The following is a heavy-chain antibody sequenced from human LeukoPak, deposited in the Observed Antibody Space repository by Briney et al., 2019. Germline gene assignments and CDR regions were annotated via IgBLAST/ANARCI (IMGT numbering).Heavy chain of an antibody. D-gene: IGHD3-22*01. CDR1: GFTFSSYW. Sequence: AGGSLRLSCAASGFTFSSYWMHWVRHAPGKGLVWVSRINSDGRSTNYADSVKGRFTIPRDNAKNTLYLQMNSLRAEDTAVYYCTRFLYYYDSSTYHDYFDYWGQGTLVTVSS. CDR2: INSDGRST. CDR3: TRFLYYYDSSTYHDYFDY. J-gene: IGHJ4*02. V-gene: IGHV3-74*01.